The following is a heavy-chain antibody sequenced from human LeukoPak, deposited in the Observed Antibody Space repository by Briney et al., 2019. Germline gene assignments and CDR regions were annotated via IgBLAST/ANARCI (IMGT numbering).Heavy chain of an antibody. V-gene: IGHV3-48*01. CDR2: ISSSSSTI. J-gene: IGHJ6*03. CDR1: GFTFSSYG. Sequence: GGSLRLSCAASGFTFSSYGMTWVRQAPGKGLEWVSYISSSSSTIYYADSVKGRFTISRDNAKNSLYLQMNSLRAEDTAVYYCARESASRDGYNYYYYYYYMDVWGKGTTVTVSS. CDR3: ARESASRDGYNYYYYYYYMDV. D-gene: IGHD5-24*01.